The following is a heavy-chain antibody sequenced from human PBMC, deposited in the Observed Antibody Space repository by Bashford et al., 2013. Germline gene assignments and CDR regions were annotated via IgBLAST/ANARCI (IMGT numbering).Heavy chain of an antibody. CDR1: GFTFNNYA. V-gene: IGHV3-23*01. CDR2: ISASGATT. Sequence: GSLRLSCAVSGFTFNNYAMTWVRQAPGKGLEWVSAISASGATTYYADSVKGRLTISRDNSKNTLHLQMNSLRVEDTAVYYCAKAATNLLPHITVLDHWGQGILVTVSS. J-gene: IGHJ4*02. CDR3: AKAATNLLPHITVLDH. D-gene: IGHD5-24*01.